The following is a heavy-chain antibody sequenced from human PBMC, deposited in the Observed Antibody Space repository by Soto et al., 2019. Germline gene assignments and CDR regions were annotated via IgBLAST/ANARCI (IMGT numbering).Heavy chain of an antibody. J-gene: IGHJ4*02. CDR1: GYTFTDYY. CDR3: AKVGLYYYDSSASYYGS. D-gene: IGHD3-22*01. V-gene: IGHV1-2*02. Sequence: ASVKVSCKASGYTFTDYYIHWVRQAPGQGLEWMGWINPNSGGTNYAQNFQDRVTVTRDTSISTAYMELSRLRSDDTAVYYCAKVGLYYYDSSASYYGSWDQGTLVTVSS. CDR2: INPNSGGT.